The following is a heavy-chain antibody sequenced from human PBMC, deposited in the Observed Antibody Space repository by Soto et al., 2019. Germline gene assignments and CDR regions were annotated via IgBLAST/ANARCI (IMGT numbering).Heavy chain of an antibody. J-gene: IGHJ4*02. Sequence: TGGSLRLSCAASGFTFSSYSMNWVRQAPGKGLEWVSSISSSSSYIYYADSVKGRFTISRDNAKNSLYLQMNSLRAEDTAVYYCVRDSTAASGFDYWGQGALVTVS. CDR3: VRDSTAASGFDY. CDR1: GFTFSSYS. D-gene: IGHD1-1*01. V-gene: IGHV3-21*01. CDR2: ISSSSSYI.